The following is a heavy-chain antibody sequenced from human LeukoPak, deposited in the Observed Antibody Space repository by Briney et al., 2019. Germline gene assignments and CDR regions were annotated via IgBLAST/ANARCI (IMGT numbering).Heavy chain of an antibody. CDR3: ARAGVDYYDSSGYLLDY. CDR2: ISAHNGNT. J-gene: IGHJ4*02. V-gene: IGHV1-18*01. CDR1: GYTFTSYG. D-gene: IGHD3-22*01. Sequence: ASVKVSCKASGYTFTSYGISWVRQAPGQGLEWMGWISAHNGNTNYAQKLRGRVTMTTDTSTSTAYMELRSLRSDDTAVYYCARAGVDYYDSSGYLLDYWGQGTLVTVSS.